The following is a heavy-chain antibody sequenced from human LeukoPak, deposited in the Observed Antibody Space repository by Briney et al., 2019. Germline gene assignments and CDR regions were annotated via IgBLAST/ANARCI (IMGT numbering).Heavy chain of an antibody. Sequence: GGSLRLSCAASGFTFSSYSMNWVRQAPGKGLEWISFISSVSSTIFYADSVKGRFNISRDNVKNSLYLQMNGLRAEDTAVYYCARVHGGYPFDQWGQGTLVTVSS. CDR3: ARVHGGYPFDQ. V-gene: IGHV3-48*01. J-gene: IGHJ4*02. D-gene: IGHD2-15*01. CDR1: GFTFSSYS. CDR2: ISSVSSTI.